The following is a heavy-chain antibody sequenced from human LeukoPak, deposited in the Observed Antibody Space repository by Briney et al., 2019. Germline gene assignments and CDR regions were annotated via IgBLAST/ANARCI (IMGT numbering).Heavy chain of an antibody. Sequence: GGSLRLSCAASGFTFSRYEMNRVRQAPGKGLEWVSYISSSGTTIYYADSVKGRFTISRDNAKNSLYLQMNSLRAEDTAVYYCARHLENYFYYYGMDVWGQGTTVTVSS. J-gene: IGHJ6*02. D-gene: IGHD5-24*01. CDR2: ISSSGTTI. V-gene: IGHV3-48*03. CDR1: GFTFSRYE. CDR3: ARHLENYFYYYGMDV.